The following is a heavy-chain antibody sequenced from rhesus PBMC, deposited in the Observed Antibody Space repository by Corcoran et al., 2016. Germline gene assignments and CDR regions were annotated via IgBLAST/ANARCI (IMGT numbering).Heavy chain of an antibody. V-gene: IGHV4-173*01. J-gene: IGHJ4*01. D-gene: IGHD1-44*01. Sequence: QLQLQESGPGLVKPSETLSLTCAVSGGSISSNYWSWIRQPPGKGLEGIGRISGSGWNTDSNPSLKDRVTISTDTSKNQFSLKLRSVTAADTAVYYCARVCRAGIYLGYWGQGVLVTVSS. CDR1: GGSISSNY. CDR2: ISGSGWNT. CDR3: ARVCRAGIYLGY.